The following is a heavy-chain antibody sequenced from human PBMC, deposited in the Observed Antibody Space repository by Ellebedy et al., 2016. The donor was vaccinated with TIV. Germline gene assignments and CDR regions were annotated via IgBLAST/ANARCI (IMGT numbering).Heavy chain of an antibody. CDR2: ISGSGGST. J-gene: IGHJ4*02. V-gene: IGHV3-23*01. CDR3: AQGGIQLWLESFDY. Sequence: LSLTCAASGFTFSSYAMHWVRQAPGKGLEWVSAISGSGGSTYYADSVKGRFTISRDNSKNTLYLQMNSLRAEDTAVYYCAQGGIQLWLESFDYWGQGTLVTVSS. CDR1: GFTFSSYA. D-gene: IGHD5-18*01.